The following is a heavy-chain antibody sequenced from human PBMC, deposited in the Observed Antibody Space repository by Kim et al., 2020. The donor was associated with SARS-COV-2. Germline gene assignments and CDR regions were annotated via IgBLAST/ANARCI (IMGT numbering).Heavy chain of an antibody. Sequence: SETLSLTCTVSGGSISSSSYYWGWIRQPPGKGLEWIGNIYYSGSTYYNPSLKSRVTISVDTSKNQFSLKLSSVTAADTAVYYCARVNIAAAGRRGYYYYGMDVWGQGTTVTVSS. V-gene: IGHV4-39*01. D-gene: IGHD6-13*01. CDR3: ARVNIAAAGRRGYYYYGMDV. CDR1: GGSISSSSYY. J-gene: IGHJ6*02. CDR2: IYYSGST.